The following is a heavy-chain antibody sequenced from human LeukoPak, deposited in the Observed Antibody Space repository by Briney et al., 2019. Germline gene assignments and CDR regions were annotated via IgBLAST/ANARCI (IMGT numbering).Heavy chain of an antibody. CDR3: AKEAGNGWSYFDY. D-gene: IGHD6-19*01. Sequence: GGSLRLSCAASGFTFSTYGMHWVRQAPGKGLEWVAVIWFDGSNQYYVDSVRGRFSISRDNSKNTLYLQMNTLRAEDTGVYHCAKEAGNGWSYFDYWGQGSLVTVSS. V-gene: IGHV3-33*06. CDR1: GFTFSTYG. CDR2: IWFDGSNQ. J-gene: IGHJ4*02.